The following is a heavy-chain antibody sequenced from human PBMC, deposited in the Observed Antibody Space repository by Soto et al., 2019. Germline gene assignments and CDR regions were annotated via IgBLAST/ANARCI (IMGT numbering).Heavy chain of an antibody. CDR3: ATTGPY. V-gene: IGHV3-33*01. Sequence: QVQLVESGGGVVQPGRSLRLSCAASGFTFSSYCMHWVRQAPGKGLEWVAVIWLDGSNKFYADSVKGRFTISRDNSKNTVSLQMNSRRDEDSAAYYCATTGPYWGQGTLVTVSS. CDR2: IWLDGSNK. J-gene: IGHJ4*02. CDR1: GFTFSSYC.